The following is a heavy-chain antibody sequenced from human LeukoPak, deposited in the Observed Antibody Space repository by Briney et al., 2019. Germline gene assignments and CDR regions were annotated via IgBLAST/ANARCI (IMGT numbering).Heavy chain of an antibody. J-gene: IGHJ5*02. CDR2: MNPNSGNT. CDR1: GYTFTSYG. Sequence: GASVKVSCKASGYTFTSYGISWVRQAPGQGLEWMGWMNPNSGNTGYAQKFQGRVTMTRNTSISTAYMELSSLRSEDTAVYYCARGWDYGDSNWFDPWGQGTLVTVSS. V-gene: IGHV1-8*02. D-gene: IGHD4-17*01. CDR3: ARGWDYGDSNWFDP.